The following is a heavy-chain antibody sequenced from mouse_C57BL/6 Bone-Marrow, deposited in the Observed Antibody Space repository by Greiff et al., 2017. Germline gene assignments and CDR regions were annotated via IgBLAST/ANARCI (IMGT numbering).Heavy chain of an antibody. Sequence: QVQLQQPGAELVMPGASVKLSCKASGYTFTSYWMHWVKQRPGQGLEWIGEIDPSDSYTNYNQKFKGKSTLTVDKSSSTAYMQLSSLTSEDSAVYYCARNRAAQAYRYYFDYWGQGTTLTVSS. CDR1: GYTFTSYW. CDR2: IDPSDSYT. CDR3: ARNRAAQAYRYYFDY. V-gene: IGHV1-69*01. D-gene: IGHD3-2*02. J-gene: IGHJ2*01.